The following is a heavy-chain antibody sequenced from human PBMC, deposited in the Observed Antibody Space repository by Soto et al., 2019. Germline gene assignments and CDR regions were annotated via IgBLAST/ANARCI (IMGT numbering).Heavy chain of an antibody. CDR2: ISDSGTT. D-gene: IGHD2-15*01. V-gene: IGHV4-34*01. Sequence: QVQLQQWGAGLLKPSETLSLTCTVYGGSFIGNYWSWIRQPQGMGLQLIGEISDSGTTNYNPSLISRVTISVDTCKIQFSLKLSCVSAADTDIYYCARGHLPGGNTVYYDYWGQGTLVTVSS. J-gene: IGHJ4*02. CDR3: ARGHLPGGNTVYYDY. CDR1: GGSFIGNY.